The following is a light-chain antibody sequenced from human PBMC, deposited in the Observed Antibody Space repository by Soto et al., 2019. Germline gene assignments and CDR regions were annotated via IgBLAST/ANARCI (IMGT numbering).Light chain of an antibody. CDR2: GAS. CDR1: QSLRATY. CDR3: QQYVTSPRT. J-gene: IGKJ1*01. Sequence: EVVLTHSPDTLSLSPGETATLYCRASQSLRATYVAWYQQRPGQAPRLLIYGASFRATGIPARFSGRGSGTDFTLSISRLEPEDFAVYYCQQYVTSPRTFGQGTKV. V-gene: IGKV3-20*01.